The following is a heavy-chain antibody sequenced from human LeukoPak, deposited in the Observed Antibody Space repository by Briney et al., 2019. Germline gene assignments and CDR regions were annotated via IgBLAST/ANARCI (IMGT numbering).Heavy chain of an antibody. CDR2: INSDGSST. V-gene: IGHV3-74*01. CDR3: ARDWRSGYDRGYFDY. D-gene: IGHD5-12*01. J-gene: IGHJ4*02. Sequence: PGGSLRLSCAASGFTFDDYAMHWVRQAPGKCLEWVSGINSDGSSTSYADSVKGRFTISRDNAKNTLYLQMNSLRAEDTAVYYCARDWRSGYDRGYFDYWGQGTLVTVSS. CDR1: GFTFDDYA.